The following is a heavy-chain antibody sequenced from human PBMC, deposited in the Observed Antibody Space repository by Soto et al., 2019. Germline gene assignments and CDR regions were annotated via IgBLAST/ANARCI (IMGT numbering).Heavy chain of an antibody. Sequence: ASGKVSCKASGYTFTSYGISRVRQAPGQGLEWMGWISAYNGNTNYAQKLQGRVTMTTDTSTSTAYMELRSLRSDDTAVYYCARESDSSGYRTAGNDAFDIWGQGTMVTVSS. CDR1: GYTFTSYG. CDR3: ARESDSSGYRTAGNDAFDI. D-gene: IGHD3-22*01. CDR2: ISAYNGNT. V-gene: IGHV1-18*01. J-gene: IGHJ3*02.